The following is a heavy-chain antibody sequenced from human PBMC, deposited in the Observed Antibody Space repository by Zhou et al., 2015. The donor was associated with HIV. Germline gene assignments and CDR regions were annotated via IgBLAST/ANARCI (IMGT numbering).Heavy chain of an antibody. CDR3: ARDGTLRYFDRGPGAISHYYFDY. D-gene: IGHD3-9*01. J-gene: IGHJ4*02. CDR1: GGTFSSYA. Sequence: QVQLVQSGAEVKKPGSSVKVSCKTSGGTFSSYAISWVRQAPGQGLEWMGGIIPIFGTSNYAQKFQGRVTITADESTSTAYMELSSLRSEDTAVYYCARDGTLRYFDRGPGAISHYYFDYWGQGTLVTVSS. CDR2: IIPIFGTS. V-gene: IGHV1-69*01.